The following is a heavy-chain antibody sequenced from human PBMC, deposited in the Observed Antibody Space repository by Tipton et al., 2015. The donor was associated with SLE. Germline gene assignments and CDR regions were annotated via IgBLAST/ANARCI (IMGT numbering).Heavy chain of an antibody. J-gene: IGHJ6*02. V-gene: IGHV3-64*01. CDR2: ISSNGGST. D-gene: IGHD2-21*02. CDR3: ARDLPSPCDPHCYYGMAV. Sequence: SLRLSCAASGFTFSSYAMHWVRQAPGKGLEYVSAISSNGGSTYYANSVKGRFTISRDNSKNTLYLQMGSLRAEDMAVYYCARDLPSPCDPHCYYGMAVWGQGTTVTVSS. CDR1: GFTFSSYA.